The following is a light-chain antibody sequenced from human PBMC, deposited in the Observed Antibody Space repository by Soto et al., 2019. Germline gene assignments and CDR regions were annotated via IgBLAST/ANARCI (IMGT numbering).Light chain of an antibody. CDR1: NSDIGAFDY. Sequence: QAVVTQPASVSGSPGQSITISCTGTNSDIGAFDYVSWYQHHPGKAPRLLIYDVNNWPSGVSDRFSGSKSGNTASLTISGLQAEDEAVYYCSSYTTTTPVVFGGGTKLTVL. V-gene: IGLV2-14*03. J-gene: IGLJ2*01. CDR2: DVN. CDR3: SSYTTTTPVV.